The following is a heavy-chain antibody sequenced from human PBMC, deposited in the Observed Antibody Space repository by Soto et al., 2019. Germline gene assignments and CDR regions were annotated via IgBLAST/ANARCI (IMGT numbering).Heavy chain of an antibody. Sequence: PSETLSLTCTVSGVSINSDNYYWTWIRQPPGKGLEWIGYIYYSGFTYYNPSLKSHFAISVDTSKNHFSLKLTSVTAADTAVYYCARADFWSGYYIDYWGQGSLVTVS. CDR1: GVSINSDNYY. CDR2: IYYSGFT. J-gene: IGHJ4*02. V-gene: IGHV4-30-4*01. D-gene: IGHD3-3*01. CDR3: ARADFWSGYYIDY.